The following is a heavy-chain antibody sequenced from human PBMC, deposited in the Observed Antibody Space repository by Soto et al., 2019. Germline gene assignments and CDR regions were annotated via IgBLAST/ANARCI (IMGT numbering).Heavy chain of an antibody. J-gene: IGHJ4*02. D-gene: IGHD3-3*01. CDR3: AKGKAHTLFGVDTLFDY. CDR2: VSGNGGTT. CDR1: GFPFGSHA. V-gene: IGHV3-23*01. Sequence: LRLSCAASGFPFGSHAMSWVRQAPGKGLEWVSLVSGNGGTTNYADSVKGRFTISRDNSQKTLYLQMNSLRAEDTAIYYCAKGKAHTLFGVDTLFDYWGQGTLVTVSS.